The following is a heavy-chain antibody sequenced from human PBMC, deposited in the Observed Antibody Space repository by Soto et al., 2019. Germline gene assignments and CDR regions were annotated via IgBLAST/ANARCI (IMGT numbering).Heavy chain of an antibody. CDR2: ISNRGDT. J-gene: IGHJ3*02. D-gene: IGHD2-21*01. V-gene: IGHV3-66*01. CDR1: GFIVSDTY. Sequence: EVQLVESGGGLVQPGGSLRLSCTASGFIVSDTYVNRVRQAPGKGLEWVSVISNRGDTHYADSVRGRFSLSRDISDNTMHLQMNSLRIEKTAVYYCARELPYCGGASCSCTGDAYDIWGEGTMFTVSS. CDR3: ARELPYCGGASCSCTGDAYDI.